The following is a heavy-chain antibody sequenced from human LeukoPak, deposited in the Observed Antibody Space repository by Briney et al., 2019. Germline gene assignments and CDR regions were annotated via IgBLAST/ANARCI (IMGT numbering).Heavy chain of an antibody. CDR3: ARDQRVDSGSNFDY. CDR2: ISYDGSNK. D-gene: IGHD3-10*01. Sequence: PGGSLRLSCAASGFTFSSYAMHWVRQAPGKGLEWVAVISYDGSNKYYADSVKGRFTIPRDNSKNTLYLQMNSLRAEDTAVYYCARDQRVDSGSNFDYWGQGTLVTVSS. J-gene: IGHJ4*02. V-gene: IGHV3-30-3*01. CDR1: GFTFSSYA.